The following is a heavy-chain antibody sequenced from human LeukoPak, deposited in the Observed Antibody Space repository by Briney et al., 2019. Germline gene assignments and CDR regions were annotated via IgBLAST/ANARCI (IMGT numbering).Heavy chain of an antibody. Sequence: SETLSLTCTVSGVSISSSSYYWGWIRQPPGKGLEWIGSIYYSGSTYYNPSLKSRVTISVDTSKNQFSLKLSSVTAADTAVYYCAREGGAVPRGAFDYWGQGILVTVSS. CDR3: AREGGAVPRGAFDY. CDR2: IYYSGST. V-gene: IGHV4-39*02. D-gene: IGHD1-26*01. J-gene: IGHJ4*02. CDR1: GVSISSSSYY.